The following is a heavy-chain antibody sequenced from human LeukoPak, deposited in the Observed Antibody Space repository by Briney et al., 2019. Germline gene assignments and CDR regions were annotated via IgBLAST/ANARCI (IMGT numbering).Heavy chain of an antibody. D-gene: IGHD5-18*01. J-gene: IGHJ5*02. CDR1: GYTFTDYY. CDR3: ASDGQLWKQATYNWFDP. Sequence: GASVNVSYKPSGYTFTDYYMHWVRQAPGQGLEWMGWINPNSGGTNYAQKFQGRVTMTRDTSISTAYMELSRLRSDDTAVYYCASDGQLWKQATYNWFDPWGQGTLVTVSS. V-gene: IGHV1-2*02. CDR2: INPNSGGT.